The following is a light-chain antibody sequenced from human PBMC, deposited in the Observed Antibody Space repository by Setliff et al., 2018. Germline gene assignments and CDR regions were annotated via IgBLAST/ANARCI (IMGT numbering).Light chain of an antibody. V-gene: IGLV1-40*01. J-gene: IGLJ1*01. Sequence: QSVLTQPPSVSGAPGQRVTISCTGSSSNIGAGYDVHWYQQLPGTAPKLLIYGNSNRPSGVPDRFSGSKSGTSASLAISGLQSEDEADYHCATWDDSLNGYVFASGTKVTVL. CDR2: GNS. CDR1: SSNIGAGYD. CDR3: ATWDDSLNGYV.